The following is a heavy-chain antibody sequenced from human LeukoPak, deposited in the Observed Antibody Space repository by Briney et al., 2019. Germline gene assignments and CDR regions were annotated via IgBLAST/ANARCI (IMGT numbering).Heavy chain of an antibody. CDR2: SRNRAHSHST. D-gene: IGHD3-10*01. J-gene: IGHJ4*02. CDR3: VALIRGLGY. Sequence: PGGSLRLSCAASGFTFSDHYMDCVREAPGKGLEWIGRSRNRAHSHSTEYAASVKGRFTVSRADSENSLYLQMNSLKTDDTAVYYCVALIRGLGYWGQGTLVTVSS. CDR1: GFTFSDHY. V-gene: IGHV3-72*01.